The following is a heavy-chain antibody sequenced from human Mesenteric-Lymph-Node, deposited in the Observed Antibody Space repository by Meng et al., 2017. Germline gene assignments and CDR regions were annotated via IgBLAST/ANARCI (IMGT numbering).Heavy chain of an antibody. D-gene: IGHD3-22*01. CDR1: KFTFSSYA. V-gene: IGHV3-23*01. J-gene: IGHJ4*02. CDR2: ISGSGGNT. Sequence: GESLKISCAASKFTFSSYAMTWVRQAPGKGLEWVSGISGSGGNTYYAGSVMGRFTISRDNSKNTLYLQMHSLRAEDTAVYYCAGSAMYYYDSSGYLLYWGQGTLVTVSS. CDR3: AGSAMYYYDSSGYLLY.